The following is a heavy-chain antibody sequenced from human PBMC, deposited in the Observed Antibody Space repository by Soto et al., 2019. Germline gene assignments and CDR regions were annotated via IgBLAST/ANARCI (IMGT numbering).Heavy chain of an antibody. Sequence: GASGKVSCKVSGYTLTELFMHWVLQAPGKGLEWMGGFDPEDGETIYAQKFQGRVTMTEDTSTDTAYMELSSLRSEDTAVYYFATGSYGSGSYSPPWGQATLVTV. CDR2: FDPEDGET. CDR1: GYTLTELF. D-gene: IGHD3-10*01. V-gene: IGHV1-24*01. CDR3: ATGSYGSGSYSPP. J-gene: IGHJ5*02.